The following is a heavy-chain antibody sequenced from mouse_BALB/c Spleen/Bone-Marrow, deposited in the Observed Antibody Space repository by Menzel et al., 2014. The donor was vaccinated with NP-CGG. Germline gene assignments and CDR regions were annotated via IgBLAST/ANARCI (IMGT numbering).Heavy chain of an antibody. CDR1: GFTFTDYY. Sequence: EVQLVESGGGLVQPGGSLILSCATSGFTFTDYYMSWVRQPPGKALEWLGFIRNKANGYTTEYSASVKGRFTISRDNSQSILYLQMNTLRAEDSATYYCARDYGNYVRFAYWGQGTLVTVSA. CDR2: IRNKANGYTT. D-gene: IGHD2-1*01. J-gene: IGHJ3*01. CDR3: ARDYGNYVRFAY. V-gene: IGHV7-3*02.